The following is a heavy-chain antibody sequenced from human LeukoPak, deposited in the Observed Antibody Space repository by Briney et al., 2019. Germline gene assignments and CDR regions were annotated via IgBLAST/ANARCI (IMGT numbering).Heavy chain of an antibody. D-gene: IGHD5-18*01. V-gene: IGHV3-21*01. CDR2: ISSSSDYI. J-gene: IGHJ3*02. Sequence: GGSLRLSCAASGFTFDDYGMSWVRQAPGKGLEWVSSISSSSDYIYYADSLKGRFTISRDNARNSLYLQMSSLRAEDTAVYYCAKVSSYGPRSDAFDIWGQGTMVTVSS. CDR1: GFTFDDYG. CDR3: AKVSSYGPRSDAFDI.